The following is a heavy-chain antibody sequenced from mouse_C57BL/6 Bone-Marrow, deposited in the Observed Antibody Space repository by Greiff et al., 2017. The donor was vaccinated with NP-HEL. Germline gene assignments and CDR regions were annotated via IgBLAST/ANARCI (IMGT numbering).Heavy chain of an antibody. CDR3: ARNGNYDAMDY. J-gene: IGHJ4*01. V-gene: IGHV14-2*01. Sequence: EVQLQQSGAELVKPGASVKLSCTASGFNIQDYYMHWVKQRTEQGLEWIGRIDPEDGETKYAPNFQGKATITADTSSNTAYLQLSSLTSEDTAVYYCARNGNYDAMDYWGQGTSVTVAS. D-gene: IGHD2-1*01. CDR1: GFNIQDYY. CDR2: IDPEDGET.